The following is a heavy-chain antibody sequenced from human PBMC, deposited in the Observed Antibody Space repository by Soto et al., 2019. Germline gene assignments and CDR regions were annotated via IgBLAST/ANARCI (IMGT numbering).Heavy chain of an antibody. V-gene: IGHV3-9*01. Sequence: GGSLRLSGAASGFTFDDYAMHWVRQAPGKGLEWVSGISWNSGSIGYAESLKGRFTISRDNAKNSLYLQMNSLRAEDTALYYCAKDSSGYYGSGLNNWFDPWGQGTLVTVSS. CDR1: GFTFDDYA. D-gene: IGHD3-10*01. J-gene: IGHJ5*02. CDR2: ISWNSGSI. CDR3: AKDSSGYYGSGLNNWFDP.